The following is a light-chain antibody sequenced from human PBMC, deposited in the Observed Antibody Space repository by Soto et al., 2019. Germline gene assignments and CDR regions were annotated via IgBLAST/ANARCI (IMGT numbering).Light chain of an antibody. V-gene: IGKV1-5*01. Sequence: DIQMTQSPSTLPASVGDRVTITCRASQSISNWLAWYQQKPGKAPRLLIFDASSLKTGVPSRFSGSGSGTEFSLTIRSLQPDDFATYYCQQYDSYSWTFGQGTKVDIK. CDR3: QQYDSYSWT. CDR2: DAS. CDR1: QSISNW. J-gene: IGKJ1*01.